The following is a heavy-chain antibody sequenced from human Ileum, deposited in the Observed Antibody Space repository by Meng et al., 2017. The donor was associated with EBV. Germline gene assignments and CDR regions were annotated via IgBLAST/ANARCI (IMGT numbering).Heavy chain of an antibody. CDR3: ARGWDTAMDSG. V-gene: IGHV4-61*01. CDR1: GASASISIYY. J-gene: IGHJ4*02. Sequence: HVPPQRSGPGLVNPSETLSLTCTVSGASASISIYYWSWIRQPPGKGLEWIGYLYYSGTTNYNPSLESRVTISVDTSKNQFSLKLRSVAASDTAVYYCARGWDTAMDSGWGQGTLVTVSS. D-gene: IGHD5-18*01. CDR2: LYYSGTT.